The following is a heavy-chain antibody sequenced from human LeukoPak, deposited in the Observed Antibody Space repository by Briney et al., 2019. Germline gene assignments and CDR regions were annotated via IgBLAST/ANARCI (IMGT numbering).Heavy chain of an antibody. CDR2: IYHSGST. J-gene: IGHJ4*02. Sequence: SQTLSLTCAVSGGSISSGGYCWSWIRQPPGKGLEWIGYIYHSGSTYYNPSLKSRVTISVDRSKNQFSLKLSSVTAADTAVYYCARGWDDSGYDSHFDYWGQGTLVTVSS. V-gene: IGHV4-30-2*01. D-gene: IGHD5-12*01. CDR1: GGSISSGGYC. CDR3: ARGWDDSGYDSHFDY.